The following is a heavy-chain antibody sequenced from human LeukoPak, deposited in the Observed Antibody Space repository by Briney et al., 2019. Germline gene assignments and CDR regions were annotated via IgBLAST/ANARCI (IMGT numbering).Heavy chain of an antibody. J-gene: IGHJ6*03. V-gene: IGHV1-8*01. Sequence: GVSVKVSCKASGYTFTSYDINWVRQATGQGLEWMGWMNPNSGNAGYAQKFQGRVTMTRNTSISTAYMELSSLRSEDTAVYYCARASYSSSWYTYYYYYYMDVWGKGTTVTVSS. CDR1: GYTFTSYD. D-gene: IGHD6-13*01. CDR2: MNPNSGNA. CDR3: ARASYSSSWYTYYYYYYMDV.